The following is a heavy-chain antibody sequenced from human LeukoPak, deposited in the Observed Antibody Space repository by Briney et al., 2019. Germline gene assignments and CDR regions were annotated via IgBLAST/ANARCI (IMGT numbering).Heavy chain of an antibody. CDR2: IYSGGTA. CDR3: ARGSSLAAVARGFDY. D-gene: IGHD6-19*01. J-gene: IGHJ4*02. V-gene: IGHV3-66*02. Sequence: PGGSLRLSCAASGFTVSSNYTGWVRQAPGKGLDWVSVIYSGGTAYYADSVKGRFTISRDSSKNILHLQMDSLTVDDTALYYCARGSSLAAVARGFDYWGQGTLVTVSS. CDR1: GFTVSSNY.